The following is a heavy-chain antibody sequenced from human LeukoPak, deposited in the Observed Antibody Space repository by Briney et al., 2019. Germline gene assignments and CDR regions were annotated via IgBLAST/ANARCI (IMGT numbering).Heavy chain of an antibody. V-gene: IGHV1-2*02. J-gene: IGHJ4*02. Sequence: ASVKVSCKASGYTFTGYYIHWVRQAPGQGLEWMGWINPNSGGTNYAQKFQGRVTMTRDTSISTAYMELSRLRSDDTAVYYCARGRTLTSCYDYWGQGTLVTVSS. D-gene: IGHD2-15*01. CDR2: INPNSGGT. CDR1: GYTFTGYY. CDR3: ARGRTLTSCYDY.